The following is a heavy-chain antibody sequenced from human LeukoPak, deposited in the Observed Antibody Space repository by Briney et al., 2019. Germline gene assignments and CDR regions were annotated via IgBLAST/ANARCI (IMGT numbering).Heavy chain of an antibody. CDR2: IKEDGTEK. V-gene: IGHV3-7*01. Sequence: GSLRLSCAASGFTFSSYWMSWVRVRQAPGKGLEWVANIKEDGTEKYYVDSVKGRFTISRDNAKNSLYLQMNSLGAEDTGVYYCAREWPQLWPDDYWGQGTLVTVSS. CDR1: GFTFSSYW. D-gene: IGHD1-1*01. J-gene: IGHJ4*02. CDR3: AREWPQLWPDDY.